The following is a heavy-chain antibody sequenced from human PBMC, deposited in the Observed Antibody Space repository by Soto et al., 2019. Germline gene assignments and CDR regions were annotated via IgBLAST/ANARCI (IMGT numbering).Heavy chain of an antibody. V-gene: IGHV1-69*13. D-gene: IGHD6-6*01. CDR1: GGTFSSYA. Sequence: SVKVSCKASGGTFSSYAISWVRQAPGQGLEWMGGIIPIFGTANYAQKFQGRVTITADESTSTAYMELSSLRSEDTAVYYCARVRKAAARSGSFDYWGQGTLVTVSS. CDR3: ARVRKAAARSGSFDY. CDR2: IIPIFGTA. J-gene: IGHJ4*02.